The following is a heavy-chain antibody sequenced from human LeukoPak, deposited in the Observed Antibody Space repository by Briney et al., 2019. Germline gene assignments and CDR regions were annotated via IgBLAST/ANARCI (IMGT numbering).Heavy chain of an antibody. CDR2: INHSGST. D-gene: IGHD3-22*01. V-gene: IGHV4-34*01. Sequence: ASETLSLTCAVYGGSFSGYYWSWIRQPPGKGLEWIGEINHSGSTNYNPSLKSRVTISVDTSKNQFSLKLSSVTAADTAVYYCARGYDSSGYPYYFDYWGQGTLVTVSS. J-gene: IGHJ4*02. CDR1: GGSFSGYY. CDR3: ARGYDSSGYPYYFDY.